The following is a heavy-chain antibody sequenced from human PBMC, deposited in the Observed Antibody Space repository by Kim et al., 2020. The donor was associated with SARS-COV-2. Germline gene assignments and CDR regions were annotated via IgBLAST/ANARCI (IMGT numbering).Heavy chain of an antibody. V-gene: IGHV3-23*01. CDR1: GFTFSSYA. J-gene: IGHJ3*02. CDR3: ANLHGGSSSWRGNAFDI. D-gene: IGHD6-13*01. CDR2: IGGSGGST. Sequence: GGSLRLSCAASGFTFSSYAMSWVRQAPGKGLEWVSAIGGSGGSTYYADSVKGRFTISRDNSKNTLYLQMNSLRAEDTAVYYCANLHGGSSSWRGNAFDIWGQGTMVTVSS.